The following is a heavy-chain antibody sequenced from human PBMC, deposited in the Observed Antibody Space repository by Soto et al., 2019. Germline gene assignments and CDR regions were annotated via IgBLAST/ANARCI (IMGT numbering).Heavy chain of an antibody. CDR3: ARGGRTDSSSWYERGYYYYYGMDV. CDR2: IYYSGST. D-gene: IGHD6-13*01. Sequence: SETLSLTCTVSGGSISSYYWSWIRQPPGKGLEWIGYIYYSGSTNYNPSLKSRVTISVDTSKNQFSLKLSSVTAADTAVYYCARGGRTDSSSWYERGYYYYYGMDVWGQGTTVTVSS. CDR1: GGSISSYY. V-gene: IGHV4-59*01. J-gene: IGHJ6*02.